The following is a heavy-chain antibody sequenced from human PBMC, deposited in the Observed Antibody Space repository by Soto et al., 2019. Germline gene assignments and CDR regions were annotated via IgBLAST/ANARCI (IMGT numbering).Heavy chain of an antibody. CDR2: IYYSGST. Sequence: PSETLSLTCTVSGGSISSGGYYWSWIRQHPGKGLEWIGYIYYSGSTYYNPSLKSRVTISVDTSKNQFSLKLSSVTAADTAVYYCARDRQVTYYYYGMDVWGQGTTVTVS. CDR3: ARDRQVTYYYYGMDV. J-gene: IGHJ6*02. CDR1: GGSISSGGYY. V-gene: IGHV4-31*03. D-gene: IGHD2-21*02.